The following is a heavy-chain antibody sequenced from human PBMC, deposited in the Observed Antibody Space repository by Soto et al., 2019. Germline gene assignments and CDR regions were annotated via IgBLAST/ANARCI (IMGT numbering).Heavy chain of an antibody. CDR3: ARGIKGSTWSGDQYYFDY. CDR1: GFTFTRYS. V-gene: IGHV3-21*04. Sequence: PGGSLRLSCAASGFTFTRYSMNWVRQAPGKGLEWVSSISSTTNYIYYGDSMNGRFTISRDNTKNSLYLEMNSLRSEDTAVYYCARGIKGSTWSGDQYYFDYWGQGTLVTVSS. J-gene: IGHJ4*02. D-gene: IGHD6-13*01. CDR2: ISSTTNYI.